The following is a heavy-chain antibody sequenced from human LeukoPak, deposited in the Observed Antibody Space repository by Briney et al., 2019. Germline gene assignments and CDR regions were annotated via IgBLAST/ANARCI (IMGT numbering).Heavy chain of an antibody. Sequence: GGPLRLSCEASGFTFSRHWLTWVRQAPGKGLEWVGNIDGAGGEKHYVDSVKGRFTISRDNAKTSLYLHMNSLRAEDTAVYYCARDGVPAARDLWGQGTMVIVSS. CDR3: ARDGVPAARDL. V-gene: IGHV3-7*01. D-gene: IGHD2-2*01. CDR2: IDGAGGEK. CDR1: GFTFSRHW. J-gene: IGHJ3*01.